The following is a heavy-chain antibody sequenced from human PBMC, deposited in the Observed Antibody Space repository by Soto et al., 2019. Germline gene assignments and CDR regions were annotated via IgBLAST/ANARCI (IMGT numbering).Heavy chain of an antibody. V-gene: IGHV3-23*01. CDR2: ISGSGGST. CDR1: GLTFRSYA. CDR3: AKGSRLVYYFDY. Sequence: HPGGSMRLSCAASGLTFRSYAMSWVRQAPGKGLEWVSAISGSGGSTYYADSVKGRFTISRDNSKNTLYLQMNSLRAEDTAVYYCAKGSRLVYYFDYWGQGTLVTVSS. J-gene: IGHJ4*02.